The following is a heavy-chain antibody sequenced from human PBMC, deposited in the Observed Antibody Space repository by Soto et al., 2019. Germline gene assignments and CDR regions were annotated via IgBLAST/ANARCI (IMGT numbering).Heavy chain of an antibody. Sequence: GGSLRLSCAASGLTFSDYYMSWIRQAPGKGLEWVSYISSSGSTIYYADSVKGRFTISRDNAKNSLYLQMNSLRAEDTAVYYCARLYCSSTSCYPYYFDDWGQGALVTVSS. J-gene: IGHJ4*02. CDR1: GLTFSDYY. CDR3: ARLYCSSTSCYPYYFDD. D-gene: IGHD2-2*01. CDR2: ISSSGSTI. V-gene: IGHV3-11*01.